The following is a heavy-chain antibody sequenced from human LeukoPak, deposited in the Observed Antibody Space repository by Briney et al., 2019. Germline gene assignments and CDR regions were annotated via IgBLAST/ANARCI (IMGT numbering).Heavy chain of an antibody. CDR2: IYHTGNT. D-gene: IGHD1-1*01. V-gene: IGHV4-38-2*02. CDR3: ARLSLGHDPYYVDF. CDR1: DYSISSGYC. J-gene: IGHJ4*02. Sequence: SETLSLTCIVSDYSISSGYCWGWIRQPPGTGLDWIGMIYHTGNTYYNSSLKSRVTISVDTFNNQFSLRLRSMTAADTAIYYCARLSLGHDPYYVDFWGQGTVVTVSS.